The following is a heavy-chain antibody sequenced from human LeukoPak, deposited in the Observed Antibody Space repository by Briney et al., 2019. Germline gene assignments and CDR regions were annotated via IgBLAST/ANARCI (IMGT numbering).Heavy chain of an antibody. J-gene: IGHJ4*02. CDR1: GSRFSNYW. V-gene: IGHV5-51*01. CDR2: IYPTDSDT. D-gene: IGHD1/OR15-1a*01. CDR3: ARQTATTTFDY. Sequence: PGESLQISCQGSGSRFSNYWITWVRQLPGKGLEWMGIIYPTDSDTKYSPSFQGQVTISADKSITTAYLQWSSLQASDTAMYYCARQTATTTFDYWGQGTLVTVSS.